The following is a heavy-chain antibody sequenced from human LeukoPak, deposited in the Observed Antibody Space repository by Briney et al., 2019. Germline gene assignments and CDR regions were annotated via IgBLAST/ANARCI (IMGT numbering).Heavy chain of an antibody. CDR2: INPSAGTT. Sequence: ASVKVSCKASGNTFTGYYMHWVRQAPGQGLEWMGIINPSAGTTSYAQKFQNRVTMTRDTSTSTVYMELSSLTSEDTAVFYCARSKRYCSGTPCSYYNMDVGGKGPTVPVSS. D-gene: IGHD2-2*01. CDR1: GNTFTGYY. V-gene: IGHV1-46*01. CDR3: ARSKRYCSGTPCSYYNMDV. J-gene: IGHJ6*03.